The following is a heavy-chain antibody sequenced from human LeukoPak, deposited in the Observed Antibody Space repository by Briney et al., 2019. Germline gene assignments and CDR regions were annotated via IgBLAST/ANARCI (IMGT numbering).Heavy chain of an antibody. CDR2: ISSSSSYI. CDR1: GFTFSSHS. Sequence: KAGGSLRLSCAASGFTFSSHSMNWVRQAPGKGLEWVSSISSSSSYIYYADSVKGRFTISRDNAKNSLYLQMNSLRAEDTAVYYCARETLDAFDIWGQGTMVTVSS. J-gene: IGHJ3*02. V-gene: IGHV3-21*01. CDR3: ARETLDAFDI.